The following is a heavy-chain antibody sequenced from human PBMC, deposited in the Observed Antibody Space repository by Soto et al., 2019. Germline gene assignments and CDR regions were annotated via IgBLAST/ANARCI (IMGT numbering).Heavy chain of an antibody. Sequence: XESLKTSCKSSGYSLTDYWHGWVRQIPGKGLEWMGIIYPGDSDARYSPSFQGQVTISVDTSINTAFLRWNSLTASDTAMYYCARQADYNILTGYFYYFDYWGQGSLVTVSS. V-gene: IGHV5-51*01. CDR3: ARQADYNILTGYFYYFDY. D-gene: IGHD3-9*01. CDR2: IYPGDSDA. J-gene: IGHJ4*02. CDR1: GYSLTDYW.